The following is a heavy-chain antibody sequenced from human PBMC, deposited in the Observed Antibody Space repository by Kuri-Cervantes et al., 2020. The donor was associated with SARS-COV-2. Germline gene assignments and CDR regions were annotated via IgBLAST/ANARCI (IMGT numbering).Heavy chain of an antibody. CDR1: GGSISSAYYY. CDR3: ARANGDYQIEIDYYYYYYMDV. CDR2: IYYSGDS. J-gene: IGHJ6*03. Sequence: SETLSLTCTVSGGSISSAYYYWGWIRQPPGKGLEWIGSIYYSGDSDRNPALKSRVTISVDTSMTQFSLKLSSVTAADTAVYYCARANGDYQIEIDYYYYYYMDVWGKGTTVTVSS. V-gene: IGHV4-39*07. D-gene: IGHD4-17*01.